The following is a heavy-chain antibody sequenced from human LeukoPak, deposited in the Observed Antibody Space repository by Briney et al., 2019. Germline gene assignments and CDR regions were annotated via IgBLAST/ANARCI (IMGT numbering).Heavy chain of an antibody. Sequence: GGSLRLSCAASGFTFSSYGMHWVRQAPAKGLEWVAVISYDGSNKYYADSVKGRFTISRDNSKNTLYLQMNSLRAEDTAVYYCAKDPERYFDWLSDTRDYDMDVWGKGTTVTVSS. V-gene: IGHV3-30*18. J-gene: IGHJ6*04. D-gene: IGHD3-9*01. CDR1: GFTFSSYG. CDR3: AKDPERYFDWLSDTRDYDMDV. CDR2: ISYDGSNK.